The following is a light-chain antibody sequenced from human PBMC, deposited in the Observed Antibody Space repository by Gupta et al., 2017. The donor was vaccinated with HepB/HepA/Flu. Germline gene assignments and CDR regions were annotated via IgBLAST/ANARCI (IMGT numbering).Light chain of an antibody. J-gene: IGKJ4*01. CDR1: QGVKNY. Sequence: DIQITQSPSSVSASVGDTVTVTCRASQGVKNYLAWFQQKPGEAPKSLINFASRLQSGVPSKFSGSGSGTNFTLTIIGLQPEDFANYYCDQDYSFPLTFGGGTKVEI. V-gene: IGKV1-16*02. CDR3: DQDYSFPLT. CDR2: FAS.